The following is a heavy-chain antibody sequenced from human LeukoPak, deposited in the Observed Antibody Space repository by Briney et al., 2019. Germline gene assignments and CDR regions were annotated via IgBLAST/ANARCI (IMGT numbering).Heavy chain of an antibody. CDR2: FDPEDGVT. D-gene: IGHD3-22*01. V-gene: IGHV1-24*01. Sequence: ASVRVSCKVSGYTLTELSMHWVRQAPGKGLEWMGGFDPEDGVTIYAQKFQGRVTMTEDTSTDTAYMELSSLRSEDTAVYYCARDQYYYDSSGYRRFDPWGQGTLVTVSS. J-gene: IGHJ5*02. CDR3: ARDQYYYDSSGYRRFDP. CDR1: GYTLTELS.